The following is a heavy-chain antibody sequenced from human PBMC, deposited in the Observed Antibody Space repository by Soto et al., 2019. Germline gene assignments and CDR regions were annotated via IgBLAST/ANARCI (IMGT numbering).Heavy chain of an antibody. CDR1: GFTFSSYA. V-gene: IGHV3-64D*06. J-gene: IGHJ4*02. Sequence: EVQLVESGGGLVQPGGSLRLSCSASGFTFSSYALHWVRQAPGKGLEYISGVRGNGDTPFYADSVKGRFTISRDDSKSTLYLHMSSLSADDAAVYYCVKTRGGNNFDFFDWGQGTLVTVSS. CDR2: VRGNGDTP. CDR3: VKTRGGNNFDFFD. D-gene: IGHD2-15*01.